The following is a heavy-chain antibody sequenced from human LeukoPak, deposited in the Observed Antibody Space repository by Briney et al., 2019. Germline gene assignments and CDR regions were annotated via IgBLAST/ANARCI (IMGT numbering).Heavy chain of an antibody. J-gene: IGHJ4*02. Sequence: PSETLSLTCTVSGGSVSSGSYYWSWIRQPPGKGLEWIGYIYYSGSTSYNPSLKSRVTISVDTSKNQFSLKLSSVTAADTAVYYCAYGDSITLAFDYWGQGTLVTVSS. D-gene: IGHD4-17*01. CDR3: AYGDSITLAFDY. CDR1: GGSVSSGSYY. CDR2: IYYSGST. V-gene: IGHV4-61*01.